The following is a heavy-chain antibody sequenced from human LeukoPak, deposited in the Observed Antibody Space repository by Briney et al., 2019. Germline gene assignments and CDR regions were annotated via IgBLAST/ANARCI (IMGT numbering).Heavy chain of an antibody. D-gene: IGHD6-19*01. Sequence: PSETLSLTCTVSGGSISSGTYYWSWIRQPAGKGLEWIGCIYISGSTNYNPSLKGRVTISLDTSNNQFSLKLSSVTAADTAVYYCARDRENTSGWQGWFDPWGQGTLVTVSS. CDR2: IYISGST. CDR1: GGSISSGTYY. V-gene: IGHV4-61*02. CDR3: ARDRENTSGWQGWFDP. J-gene: IGHJ5*02.